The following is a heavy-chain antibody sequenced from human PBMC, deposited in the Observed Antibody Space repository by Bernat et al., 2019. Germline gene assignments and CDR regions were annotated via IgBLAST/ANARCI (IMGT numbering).Heavy chain of an antibody. Sequence: QVQLVESGGGVVQPGRSLRLSCAASGFTFSSYAMHWVRQAPGKGLGWVAVISYDGSNKYYAVSVKGRFTITRDNSKNTLYLPLIGLRAEDTAVYYGARDWDYWAASPRGFDYWGQGTLVTVSS. CDR1: GFTFSSYA. CDR3: ARDWDYWAASPRGFDY. J-gene: IGHJ4*02. D-gene: IGHD6-6*01. V-gene: IGHV3-30-3*01. CDR2: ISYDGSNK.